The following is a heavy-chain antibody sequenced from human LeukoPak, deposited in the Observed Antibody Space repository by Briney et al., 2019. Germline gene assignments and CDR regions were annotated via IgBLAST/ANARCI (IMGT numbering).Heavy chain of an antibody. CDR2: INIGGTNT. CDR1: GFTFNDYY. J-gene: IGHJ5*02. Sequence: GGSLRLSCAASGFTFNDYYMSWIRQAPGKGLEWLSYINIGGTNTHYADSVKGRFTISRDNAKKSLYLEMNNLRAEDTAVYNCATDGAGFDTWGQGVLVTVSS. V-gene: IGHV3-11*01. CDR3: ATDGAGFDT.